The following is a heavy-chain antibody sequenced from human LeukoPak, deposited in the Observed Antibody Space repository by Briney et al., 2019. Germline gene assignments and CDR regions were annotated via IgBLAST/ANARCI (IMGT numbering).Heavy chain of an antibody. D-gene: IGHD6-19*01. Sequence: GGSLRLSCAASGFTFSSYSMNWVRQAPGKGLEWVSYISSSSSTIYYADSVKGRFTISRDNAKNSLYLQMNSLRAEDTAVYYCARDSGSSGWYQEDYWGQGTLVTVSS. CDR1: GFTFSSYS. CDR3: ARDSGSSGWYQEDY. CDR2: ISSSSSTI. V-gene: IGHV3-48*01. J-gene: IGHJ4*02.